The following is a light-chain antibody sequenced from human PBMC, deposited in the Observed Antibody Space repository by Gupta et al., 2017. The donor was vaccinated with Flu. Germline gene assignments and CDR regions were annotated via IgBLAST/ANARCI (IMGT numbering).Light chain of an antibody. CDR2: AAS. CDR1: QSISSY. CDR3: QQSYSTPPT. V-gene: IGKV1-39*01. J-gene: IGKJ1*01. Sequence: SPSSLSASVGDRVTITCRASQSISSYLNWYQQKPGNAPKLLIYAASSLQSGVPSRFSGSGSGTDFTLTISSLQPEDFATYYCQQSYSTPPTFGQGTKVEIK.